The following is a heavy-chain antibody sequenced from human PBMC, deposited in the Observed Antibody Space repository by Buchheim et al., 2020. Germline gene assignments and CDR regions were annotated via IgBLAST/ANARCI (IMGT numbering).Heavy chain of an antibody. CDR1: GFTFNTYE. V-gene: IGHV3-48*03. CDR2: ISGSGSVI. Sequence: EVHLVASGGGLVQPGGSLRLSCTGSGFTFNTYEMNWVRQAPGKGLEWVSYISGSGSVIDYADSVKGRFTISRDNAKKPMYLQMNSLRVEDTAVYYCARVGATYFWGQGTL. J-gene: IGHJ4*02. D-gene: IGHD1-26*01. CDR3: ARVGATYF.